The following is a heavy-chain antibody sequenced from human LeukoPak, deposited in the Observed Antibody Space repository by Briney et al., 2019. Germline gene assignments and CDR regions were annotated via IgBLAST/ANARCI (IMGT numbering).Heavy chain of an antibody. CDR3: TRPSPSLY. J-gene: IGHJ4*02. Sequence: PGGSLRLSCAASGFTFSGSAIHWVRQASGKGLEWVGRIRGKANNYATAYAASVKGRFTISRDDSKNTAYLHMNRLKTEDTAVYYCTRPSPSLYWGQGSLVTVSS. CDR2: IRGKANNYAT. CDR1: GFTFSGSA. V-gene: IGHV3-73*01.